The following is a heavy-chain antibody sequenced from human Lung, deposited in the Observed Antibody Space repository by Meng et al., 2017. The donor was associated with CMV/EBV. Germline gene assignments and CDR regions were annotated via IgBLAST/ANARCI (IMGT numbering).Heavy chain of an antibody. J-gene: IGHJ5*02. Sequence: SVKVSXKPSGYTFSAYYIHWVRQAPGQGLDYMGWINPNNGDTNYAQNFKGTVTFIKDTSISTAYMELSRLRYDDTAVYYCARGSYFDFWSGSRLDPWGQGTLVTVSS. D-gene: IGHD3-3*01. CDR3: ARGSYFDFWSGSRLDP. CDR2: INPNNGDT. V-gene: IGHV1-2*02. CDR1: GYTFSAYY.